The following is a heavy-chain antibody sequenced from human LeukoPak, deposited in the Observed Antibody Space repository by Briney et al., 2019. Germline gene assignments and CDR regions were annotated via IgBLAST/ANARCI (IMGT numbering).Heavy chain of an antibody. Sequence: PSETLSLTCTVSGGSINPYYWSWIRQPPGKGLEGIGFIHYSGSTAYNASLKSRVTISVDTSKNQFSLKLSSVTAADTAVYYCARQDCSSSSCSYDSWGQGTLVTVSS. J-gene: IGHJ4*02. D-gene: IGHD2-2*01. V-gene: IGHV4-59*08. CDR2: IHYSGST. CDR1: GGSINPYY. CDR3: ARQDCSSSSCSYDS.